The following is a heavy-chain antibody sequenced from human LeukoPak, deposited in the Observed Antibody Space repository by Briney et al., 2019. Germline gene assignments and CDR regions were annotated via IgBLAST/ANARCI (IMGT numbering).Heavy chain of an antibody. J-gene: IGHJ4*02. CDR2: ISAYNGNT. CDR1: GYTFTSYG. V-gene: IGHV1-18*01. Sequence: VASVKVSCKASGYTFTSYGISWVRQAPGQGLEWMGWISAYNGNTNYAQKLQGRVTMTTDTSTSTAYVELRSLRSDDTAVYYCARALTAYDSSGYVDYWGQGTLVTVSS. CDR3: ARALTAYDSSGYVDY. D-gene: IGHD3-22*01.